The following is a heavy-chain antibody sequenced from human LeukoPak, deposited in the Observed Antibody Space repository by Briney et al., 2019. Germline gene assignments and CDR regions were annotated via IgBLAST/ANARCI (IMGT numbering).Heavy chain of an antibody. D-gene: IGHD3-16*01. CDR3: ARARGGPDY. CDR1: GFTFSSYE. V-gene: IGHV3-48*02. J-gene: IGHJ4*02. Sequence: PGGSLRLSCVASGFTFSSYEMNWVRQAPGKGLEWVSYISSTSSTIFYADFVKGRFTISRDNAKNSLYLQMNSLRDEDTAVYYCARARGGPDYWGQGTLVTVSS. CDR2: ISSTSSTI.